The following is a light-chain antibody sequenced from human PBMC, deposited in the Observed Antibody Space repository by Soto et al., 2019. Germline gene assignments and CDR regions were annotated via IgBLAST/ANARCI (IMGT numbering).Light chain of an antibody. Sequence: DIVMTQSPISLPVTPGEPASISCRSSQSLLHSNGFNYLDWYLQKPGQSPQLLIYLGSNRASGVPGRFSGSGSGIDFTLTISRVEPEDVGVYYCMQALQTPFTFGPGTKVDIE. CDR2: LGS. V-gene: IGKV2-28*01. CDR1: QSLLHSNGFNY. CDR3: MQALQTPFT. J-gene: IGKJ3*01.